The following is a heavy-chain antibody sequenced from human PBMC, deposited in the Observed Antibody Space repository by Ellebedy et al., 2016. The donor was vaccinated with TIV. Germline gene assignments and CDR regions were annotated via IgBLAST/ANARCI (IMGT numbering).Heavy chain of an antibody. CDR2: IREDGGDR. CDR3: ARVGRYPQNWSFDS. V-gene: IGHV3-7*01. D-gene: IGHD1-14*01. CDR1: GFTFNDYW. J-gene: IGHJ4*02. Sequence: GESLKISCAASGFTFNDYWMAWVRQAPGKGLEWVANIREDGGDRYYVESVKGRFTISRDDAETAAFLDMNNLRAEDTAIYFCARVGRYPQNWSFDSWGQGTLVAVSS.